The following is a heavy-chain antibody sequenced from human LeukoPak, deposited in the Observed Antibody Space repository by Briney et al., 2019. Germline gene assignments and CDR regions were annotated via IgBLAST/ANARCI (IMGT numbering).Heavy chain of an antibody. CDR1: GFTLSTYG. V-gene: IGHV3-33*08. Sequence: GGSLRLSCAASGFTLSTYGMHWVRQAPGKGLEWVAVIWSDGSNKFYADSVKGRFTISRDNSKNTVFLQMNSLRDEDTAIYSCARDRGQQLDYWGQGTLVTVSS. D-gene: IGHD6-13*01. CDR3: ARDRGQQLDY. J-gene: IGHJ4*02. CDR2: IWSDGSNK.